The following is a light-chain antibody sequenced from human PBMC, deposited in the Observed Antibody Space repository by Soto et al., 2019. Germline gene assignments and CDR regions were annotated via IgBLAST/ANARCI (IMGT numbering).Light chain of an antibody. Sequence: EIVLTQSPGTLSLSPGERATLSCRASQSVSSYLAWYQQKPGQAPRLLIYASSTRATGIPDRFSGGVSGTDFTLTISRLEPEDFAVYYCQQYSTSQTFGQGTVLEI. CDR3: QQYSTSQT. CDR1: QSVSSY. CDR2: ASS. V-gene: IGKV3-20*01. J-gene: IGKJ1*01.